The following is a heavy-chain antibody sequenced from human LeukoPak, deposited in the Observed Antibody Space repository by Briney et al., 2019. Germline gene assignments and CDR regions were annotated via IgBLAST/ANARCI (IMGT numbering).Heavy chain of an antibody. CDR2: ISYDGSDK. Sequence: GRSLRLSCAASGFTFSNYAMHWVRQAPGKGLEWVAVISYDGSDKYYADSVKGRFTISRDNSKNTLYLQMNSLRPEDTAVYYCARDGGRRYSSGWYGDLDYWGQGTLVTVSS. J-gene: IGHJ4*02. D-gene: IGHD6-19*01. V-gene: IGHV3-30-3*01. CDR1: GFTFSNYA. CDR3: ARDGGRRYSSGWYGDLDY.